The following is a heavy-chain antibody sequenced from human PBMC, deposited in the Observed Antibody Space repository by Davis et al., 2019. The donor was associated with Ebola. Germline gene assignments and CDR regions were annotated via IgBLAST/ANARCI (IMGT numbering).Heavy chain of an antibody. V-gene: IGHV4-59*01. D-gene: IGHD3-16*01. CDR2: IHYSGST. CDR3: ARYYVWGRNFDY. CDR1: GGSINSYY. J-gene: IGHJ4*02. Sequence: GSLRLSCTVSGGSINSYYWSWIRQPPGKGLEWVGYIHYSGSTNYNPSLKSRVTISVDTSKNQFSLKLSSVTAADTAVYYCARYYVWGRNFDYWGQGTLVTVSS.